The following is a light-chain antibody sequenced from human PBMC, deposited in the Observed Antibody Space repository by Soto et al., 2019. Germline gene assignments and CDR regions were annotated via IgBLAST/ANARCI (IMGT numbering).Light chain of an antibody. CDR3: FSFTSRSRHYV. V-gene: IGLV2-14*01. J-gene: IGLJ1*01. CDR2: EVT. CDR1: ISDVGGYGY. Sequence: QSVLTQPASVSGSPGQSITISCTGTISDVGGYGYVSWYQQHPGKAPKQMIYEVTYRPSWVSDRFSGAKSGNTASLTISGLQADDEDDYYCFSFTSRSRHYVFGTGTKLTVL.